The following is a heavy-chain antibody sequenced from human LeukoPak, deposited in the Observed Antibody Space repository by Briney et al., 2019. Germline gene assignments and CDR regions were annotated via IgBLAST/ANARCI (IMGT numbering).Heavy chain of an antibody. J-gene: IGHJ6*03. Sequence: GGSLRLSCAASGFTFSDYYMSWIRQAPGKGLEWVSYISSSGSTIYYADSVKGRLTISRDNAKNSLYLQMNSLRAEDTAVYYCAKDRIYGSGSPDHYMDVWGKGTTVTVSS. CDR3: AKDRIYGSGSPDHYMDV. CDR2: ISSSGSTI. CDR1: GFTFSDYY. D-gene: IGHD3-10*01. V-gene: IGHV3-11*01.